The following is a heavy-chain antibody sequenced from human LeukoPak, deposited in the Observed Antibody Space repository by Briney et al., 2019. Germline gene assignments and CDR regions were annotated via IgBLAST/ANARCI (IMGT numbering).Heavy chain of an antibody. J-gene: IGHJ1*01. CDR1: AFTFIRYP. Sequence: PGGSLIPSCAASAFTFIRYPMSRVRQPPGKGLEWVSALSGSGGSTYYAASVKGRFTISRDNSKNTLYLQMNSLRAEDTAVYYCAKDLLSDHPSEYFQHWGQGTLVTVSS. V-gene: IGHV3-23*01. CDR2: LSGSGGST. D-gene: IGHD1-14*01. CDR3: AKDLLSDHPSEYFQH.